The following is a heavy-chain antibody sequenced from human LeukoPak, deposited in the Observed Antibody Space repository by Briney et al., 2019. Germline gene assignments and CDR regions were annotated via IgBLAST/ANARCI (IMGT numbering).Heavy chain of an antibody. CDR3: ARIRYGDIDY. CDR2: ISSSSSYT. D-gene: IGHD4-17*01. CDR1: GFTFSDYY. V-gene: IGHV3-11*06. J-gene: IGHJ4*02. Sequence: GGSLRLSCAASGFTFSDYYMSWIRQAPGKGLEWVSYISSSSSYTNYADSVKGRFTISRDNSKNTLYLQMNSLRAEDTALYYCARIRYGDIDYWGQGTLVTVSS.